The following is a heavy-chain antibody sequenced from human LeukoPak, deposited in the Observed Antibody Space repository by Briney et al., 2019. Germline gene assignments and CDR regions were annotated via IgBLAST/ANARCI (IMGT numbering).Heavy chain of an antibody. D-gene: IGHD5-18*01. J-gene: IGHJ5*02. CDR1: GGSFSGYY. CDR3: ARGSGWIQLWFKNNWFDP. Sequence: SETLSLTCAVYGGSFSGYYWSWIRQPPGKGLEWIGEINHSGSTNYNPSLKSRVTISVDTSKNQFSLKLSSVTAADTAVYYCARGSGWIQLWFKNNWFDPWGQGTLVTVYS. V-gene: IGHV4-34*01. CDR2: INHSGST.